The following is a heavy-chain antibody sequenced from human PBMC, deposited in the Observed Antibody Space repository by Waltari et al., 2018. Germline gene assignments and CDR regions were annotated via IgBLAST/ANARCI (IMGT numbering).Heavy chain of an antibody. D-gene: IGHD6-6*01. Sequence: SGGGLVKPGGSLRLSCAASGFSFKTYIMNWVRQAPGKGLEWLSSIYTSTNGFIYYAESVRGRFSVSRDNAMNSLYLEMNSLRAEDTAVYYCARSYDTSSPFDYWGQGTLVTVS. CDR2: IYTSTNGFI. CDR1: GFSFKTYI. V-gene: IGHV3-21*01. CDR3: ARSYDTSSPFDY. J-gene: IGHJ4*02.